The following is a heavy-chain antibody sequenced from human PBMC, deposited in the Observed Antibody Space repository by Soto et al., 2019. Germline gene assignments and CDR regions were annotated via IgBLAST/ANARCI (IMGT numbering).Heavy chain of an antibody. D-gene: IGHD3-22*01. CDR2: INGDGSST. J-gene: IGHJ4*02. Sequence: EVQLVESGGGLAQPGGSLRLSCIASGFTFSTYWMKWVRQAPGKGLVWVSGINGDGSSTTYADSVKGRFTISRDNAKNTLSLQMNSLRAEDTAVYYCTRGGSVATYYYYFDFWGQGTLVTVSS. CDR1: GFTFSTYW. V-gene: IGHV3-74*03. CDR3: TRGGSVATYYYYFDF.